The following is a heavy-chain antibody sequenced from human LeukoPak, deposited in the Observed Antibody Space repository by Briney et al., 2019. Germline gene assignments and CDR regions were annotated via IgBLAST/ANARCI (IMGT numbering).Heavy chain of an antibody. CDR1: GGSISSSSYY. J-gene: IGHJ4*02. Sequence: SETLSLTCTVSGGSISSSSYYWGWIRQPPGKGLEWIGSIYYSGSTYYNPSLKGRVTISVDTSKNQFSLKLSSVTAADTAVYYCARQRGSYYRDFDYWGQGTLVTVSS. V-gene: IGHV4-39*01. CDR2: IYYSGST. CDR3: ARQRGSYYRDFDY. D-gene: IGHD1-26*01.